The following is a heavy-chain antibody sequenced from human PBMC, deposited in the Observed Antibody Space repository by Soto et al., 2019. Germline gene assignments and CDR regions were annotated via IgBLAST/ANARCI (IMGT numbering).Heavy chain of an antibody. D-gene: IGHD3-3*01. V-gene: IGHV4-31*03. Sequence: QVQLQESGPGLVKPSQTLSLTCTVSGGSIRSDGNYWSWIRQHPGKGLEWIGYIYYSGSTYYNPALKSRVTISVATSKNQFSLKLSSVTAADTAVYYCARADFGVHEYFDLWGRGTLVTVSS. CDR1: GGSIRSDGNY. J-gene: IGHJ2*01. CDR3: ARADFGVHEYFDL. CDR2: IYYSGST.